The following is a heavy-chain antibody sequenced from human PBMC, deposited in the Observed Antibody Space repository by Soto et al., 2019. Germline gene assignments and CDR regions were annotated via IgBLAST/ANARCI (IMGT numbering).Heavy chain of an antibody. CDR2: INHSGST. Sequence: QVQLQQWGAGLLKPSETLSLTCAVYGGSFSGYYWSWIRQPPGNGLEWIGEINHSGSTNYNPSLKSRVTISVDTSNNQFSLKLSSVTAADTAVYYCARMVRYSSSWLRKNYYYYYGMDVWGQGTTVTVSS. CDR3: ARMVRYSSSWLRKNYYYYYGMDV. V-gene: IGHV4-34*01. J-gene: IGHJ6*02. CDR1: GGSFSGYY. D-gene: IGHD6-13*01.